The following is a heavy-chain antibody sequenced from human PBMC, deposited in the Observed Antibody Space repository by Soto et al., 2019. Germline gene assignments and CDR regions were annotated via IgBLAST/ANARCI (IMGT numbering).Heavy chain of an antibody. D-gene: IGHD2-21*01. CDR3: ARDWWDGRYCVGEGACVGDY. V-gene: IGHV3-33*01. CDR2: IWHDGSKK. J-gene: IGHJ3*01. CDR1: GCIFSHYG. Sequence: QVQMVESGGGVVQPGTSLRLSCKVSGCIFSHYGFSWVRQAPGKGLEWVAFIWHDGSKKYYADSVKGRSTVSRDSSKSTVFLEMDSLRAEDTAVYFCARDWWDGRYCVGEGACVGDYWGQGTMVTVSS.